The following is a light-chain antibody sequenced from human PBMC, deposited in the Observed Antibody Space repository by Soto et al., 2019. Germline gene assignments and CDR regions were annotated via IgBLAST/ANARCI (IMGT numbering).Light chain of an antibody. CDR2: QDS. CDR1: KLGDKY. V-gene: IGLV3-1*01. Sequence: SYELTQPPSVSVSPGQTASITCSGDKLGDKYACWYQQKPGQSPVLVIYQDSKRPSGIPERFSGSNSGNTATLTISGTQAMDEGDYYCQSYDSTLSARYVFGTGTKVTVL. J-gene: IGLJ1*01. CDR3: QSYDSTLSARYV.